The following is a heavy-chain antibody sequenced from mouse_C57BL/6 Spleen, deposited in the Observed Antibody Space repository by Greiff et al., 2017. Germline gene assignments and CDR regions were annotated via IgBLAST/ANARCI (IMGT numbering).Heavy chain of an antibody. D-gene: IGHD1-1*01. CDR1: GFTFNTYA. CDR2: IRSKSSNYAT. CDR3: VRRGTTVVDYWYFDV. Sequence: EVKLVESGGGLVQPKGSLKLSCAASGFTFNTYAMHWVRQAPGKGLEWVARIRSKSSNYATYYADSVKDRFTISRDDSQSMLYLQMNNLKTEDTAMYYCVRRGTTVVDYWYFDVWGTGTTVTVSS. V-gene: IGHV10-3*01. J-gene: IGHJ1*03.